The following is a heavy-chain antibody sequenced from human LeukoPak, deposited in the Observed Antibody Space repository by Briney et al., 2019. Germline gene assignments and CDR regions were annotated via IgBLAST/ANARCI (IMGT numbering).Heavy chain of an antibody. CDR2: ISGSGGYT. D-gene: IGHD3-10*01. J-gene: IGHJ3*02. CDR3: ARDRASSPLLWFGEPYDAFDI. CDR1: GFTFSSYA. Sequence: GSLRLSCAASGFTFSSYAMSCVRQAPGKGLEWVSGISGSGGYTYYADSVKGRFTISRDNSKNMLYLQMNSLRGEDTAVYYCARDRASSPLLWFGEPYDAFDIWGQGTMVTVSS. V-gene: IGHV3-23*01.